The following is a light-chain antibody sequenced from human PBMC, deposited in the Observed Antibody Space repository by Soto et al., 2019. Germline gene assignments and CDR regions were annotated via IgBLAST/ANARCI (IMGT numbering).Light chain of an antibody. CDR3: QQYDVYPLT. V-gene: IGKV1-16*02. CDR2: GVS. CDR1: QGIRNN. Sequence: DIQMTQSPSSLSASVGDSVTITCRASQGIRNNLAWLQQKPGKAPKSLIYGVSTLQSGVPSKFSGSGSGTVFPLTISSLQPEDFATYYCQQYDVYPLTFGGGTKVEIK. J-gene: IGKJ4*01.